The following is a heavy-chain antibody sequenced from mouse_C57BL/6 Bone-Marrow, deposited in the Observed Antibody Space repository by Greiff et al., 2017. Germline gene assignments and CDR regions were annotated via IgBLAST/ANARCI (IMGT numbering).Heavy chain of an antibody. CDR2: ILPGSGST. J-gene: IGHJ4*01. CDR3: ARADYYGSDAMDY. V-gene: IGHV1-9*01. Sequence: QVQLQQSGAELMKPGASVTLSCKATGYSFTGYWIEWVKQRPGHGLEWLGEILPGSGSTNYNEKFKGKATFTADTSSNTAYMKLSSLTTEDSSIYYCARADYYGSDAMDYWGQGASVTVSS. D-gene: IGHD1-1*01. CDR1: GYSFTGYW.